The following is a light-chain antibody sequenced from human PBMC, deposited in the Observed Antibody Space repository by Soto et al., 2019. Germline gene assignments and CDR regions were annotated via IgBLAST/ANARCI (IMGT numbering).Light chain of an antibody. Sequence: QSALTQPASVSGSPGQSITISCTGTSDDIGYYNYVSWYQHHPGKAPKLMIYEVNDRPSGVSNRFSGSKSGNTASLTISGLQPEDEADYYCSSYTTISTLVFGGGTKVTVL. V-gene: IGLV2-14*01. J-gene: IGLJ2*01. CDR3: SSYTTISTLV. CDR2: EVN. CDR1: SDDIGYYNY.